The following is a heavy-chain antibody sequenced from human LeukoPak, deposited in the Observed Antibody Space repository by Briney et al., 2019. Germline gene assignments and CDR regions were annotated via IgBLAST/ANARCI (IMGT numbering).Heavy chain of an antibody. CDR1: GFIFSNYW. V-gene: IGHV3-23*01. CDR2: ISGSGGST. Sequence: GGSLRLSCAASGFIFSNYWMSWVRQAPGKGLEWVSAISGSGGSTYYADSVKGRFTISRDNSKNTLYLQMNSLRAEDTAVYYCAKWGELRYFDWLFGPFDYWGQGTLVTVSS. J-gene: IGHJ4*02. D-gene: IGHD3-9*01. CDR3: AKWGELRYFDWLFGPFDY.